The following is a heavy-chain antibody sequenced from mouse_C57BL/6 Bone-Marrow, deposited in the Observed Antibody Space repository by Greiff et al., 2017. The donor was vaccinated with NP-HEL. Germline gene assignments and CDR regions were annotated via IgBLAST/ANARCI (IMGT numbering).Heavy chain of an antibody. Sequence: EVKLMESGGGLVQSGRSLRLSCATSGFTFSDFYMEWVRQAPGKGLEWIAASRNKANDYTTEYSASVKGRFIVSRDTSKSILYLQMNALRAEDTAIYYCARDARRYWYFDVWGTGTTVTVSS. CDR1: GFTFSDFY. J-gene: IGHJ1*03. V-gene: IGHV7-1*01. CDR2: SRNKANDYTT. CDR3: ARDARRYWYFDV.